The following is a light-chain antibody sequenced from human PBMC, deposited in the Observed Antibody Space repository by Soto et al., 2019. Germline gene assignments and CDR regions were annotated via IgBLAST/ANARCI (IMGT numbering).Light chain of an antibody. CDR1: QSVSSNY. J-gene: IGKJ2*01. CDR2: GAS. V-gene: IGKV3-20*01. Sequence: EIVWTESPGTLPLAPGERATLSCRASQSVSSNYLVWYQQKPGQAPRPLIYGASSRATGIPDRFSGSGSGTDFTLTISRLEPEDFAVYYCQQYANSPFTFGQGTKLEIK. CDR3: QQYANSPFT.